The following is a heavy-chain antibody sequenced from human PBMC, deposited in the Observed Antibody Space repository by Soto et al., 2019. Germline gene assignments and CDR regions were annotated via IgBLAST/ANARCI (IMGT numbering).Heavy chain of an antibody. Sequence: QLQLQESGPGLVKPSETLSLTCTVSGGSINNDNYYWGWIRQPPGKGLEWIGIIFYNGFTYYSPSLESRATMSVHTSKNPCSLKLTSVPAADTAVYYCARKDDFWSGSGWFDTWGQGTLVTVSS. CDR1: GGSINNDNYY. CDR3: ARKDDFWSGSGWFDT. D-gene: IGHD3-3*01. J-gene: IGHJ5*02. CDR2: IFYNGFT. V-gene: IGHV4-39*01.